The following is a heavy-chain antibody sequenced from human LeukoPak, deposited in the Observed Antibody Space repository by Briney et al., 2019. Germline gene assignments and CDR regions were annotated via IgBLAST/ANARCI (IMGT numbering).Heavy chain of an antibody. CDR1: GGSFSGYY. J-gene: IGHJ4*02. V-gene: IGHV4-34*01. CDR3: ARGYYDSSGYPPDY. Sequence: PSETLSLTCAVYGGSFSGYYWSWIRQPPGKGLEWIGEINHSGSTNYNPSLKSRVTISVDTSKNQFSLKLSSVTAADTAVYYCARGYYDSSGYPPDYWGQGTLVTVSS. CDR2: INHSGST. D-gene: IGHD3-22*01.